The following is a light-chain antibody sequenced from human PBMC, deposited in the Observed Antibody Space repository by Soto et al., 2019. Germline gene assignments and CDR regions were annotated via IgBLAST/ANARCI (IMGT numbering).Light chain of an antibody. V-gene: IGKV1-5*01. J-gene: IGKJ1*01. CDR1: QSMNSW. CDR3: LRYNAFSQT. CDR2: DAS. Sequence: GDRVTITCRASQSMNSWLAWYQQKPGEAPKVLIYDASSLESGVPSRFSGSGSGTEFTLTIGSLQPEDFATYYCLRYNAFSQTFGQGPK.